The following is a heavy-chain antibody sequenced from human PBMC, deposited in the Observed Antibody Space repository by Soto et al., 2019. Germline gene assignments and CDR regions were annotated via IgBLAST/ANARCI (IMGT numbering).Heavy chain of an antibody. D-gene: IGHD3-3*01. Sequence: SETLSLTCAVSSGSIGSSNWWSWFRQPPGKGLERTGEIYHSGSTNYNPSLKSRVTISVDKSKSQFSLKLRSVTAADTAVYYSAREWGLDLWSGSSASYYYYMDVWGKGTRVTVSS. J-gene: IGHJ6*03. CDR1: SGSIGSSNW. CDR3: AREWGLDLWSGSSASYYYYMDV. V-gene: IGHV4-4*02. CDR2: IYHSGST.